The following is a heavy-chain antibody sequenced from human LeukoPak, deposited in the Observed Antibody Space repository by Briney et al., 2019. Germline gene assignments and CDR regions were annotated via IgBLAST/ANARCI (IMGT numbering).Heavy chain of an antibody. CDR3: TRRALNYYDSSGGDY. J-gene: IGHJ4*02. V-gene: IGHV3-73*01. D-gene: IGHD3-22*01. Sequence: GGSPRLSCAASGFTFSGSAMHWARQASGKWLEWVGRIRSKANSYATAYAASVKGRFTISRDDSKNTAYLQMNSLKTEDTAVYYCTRRALNYYDSSGGDYWGQGTLVTVSS. CDR1: GFTFSGSA. CDR2: IRSKANSYAT.